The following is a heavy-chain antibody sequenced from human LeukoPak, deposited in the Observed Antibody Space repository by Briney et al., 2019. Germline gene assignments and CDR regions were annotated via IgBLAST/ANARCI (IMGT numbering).Heavy chain of an antibody. CDR3: VRDGGVRGYDLPDN. Sequence: GGSLRLSCAGAGLTFSDYNMNWGCQAPGKGLEWVVKINQDGSKEYYIGSVKARFSTSRDNARNSLSLQMNSLRAEDTAAYYCVRDGGVRGYDLPDNWGQGTFGTVSS. CDR2: INQDGSKE. D-gene: IGHD5-12*01. CDR1: GLTFSDYN. J-gene: IGHJ4*02. V-gene: IGHV3-7*01.